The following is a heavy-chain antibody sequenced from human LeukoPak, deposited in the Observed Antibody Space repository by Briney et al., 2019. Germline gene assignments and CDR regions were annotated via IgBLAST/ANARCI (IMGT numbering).Heavy chain of an antibody. CDR3: ARHSCSGIGCHYDF. CDR1: GYRFASDW. V-gene: IGHV5-51*01. J-gene: IGHJ4*02. CDR2: IHPGDSRT. D-gene: IGHD2-15*01. Sequence: GESMKISCKGSGYRFASDWIGWVRQMPGKGLEWMGIIHPGDSRTRYSPSFRGHVTFSVDESISTAYLQWSSLKASDTAIYFCARHSCSGIGCHYDFWGQGTLVIVSS.